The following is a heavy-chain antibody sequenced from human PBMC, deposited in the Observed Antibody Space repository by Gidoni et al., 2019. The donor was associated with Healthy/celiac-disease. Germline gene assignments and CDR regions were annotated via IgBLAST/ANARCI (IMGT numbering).Heavy chain of an antibody. CDR1: GGSISSSSYY. Sequence: QLQLQESGPGLVKPSETLSLPCTVSGGSISSSSYYWGWIRQPPGKGLGWIGSIYYSGSTYYNPSLKSRVTISVDTSKNQFSLKLSSVTAADTAVYYCARARASMDVWGQGTTVTVSS. J-gene: IGHJ6*02. CDR2: IYYSGST. V-gene: IGHV4-39*01. CDR3: ARARASMDV.